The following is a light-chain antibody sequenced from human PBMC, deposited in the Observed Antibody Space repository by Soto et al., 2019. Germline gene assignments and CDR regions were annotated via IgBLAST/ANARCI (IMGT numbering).Light chain of an antibody. CDR3: QQYNSYWRT. CDR2: KAS. J-gene: IGKJ1*01. Sequence: IPVSKFAITLTASLAARVTITCRASQSISSWLAWYQQKPGKAPKLLIYKASSLESGVPSRFSGSGSGTEFTLTISSLQPDDFATYYCQQYNSYWRTFGQGTKVDNK. CDR1: QSISSW. V-gene: IGKV1-5*03.